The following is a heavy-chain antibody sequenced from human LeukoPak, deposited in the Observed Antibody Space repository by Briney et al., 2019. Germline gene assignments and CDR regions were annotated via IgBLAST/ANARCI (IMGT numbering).Heavy chain of an antibody. CDR2: INRGGGGT. J-gene: IGHJ4*02. V-gene: IGHV3-23*01. CDR3: AKGTERYREVSSFDS. D-gene: IGHD3-10*01. CDR1: GFTFTTFT. Sequence: GGSLRLSCAASGFTFTTFTMNWVRQAPGKGLEWVSAINRGGGGTYYADFVKGRFTISRDNSENTLCLQMNSLRAEDTATYYCAKGTERYREVSSFDSWGQGTQVTVSS.